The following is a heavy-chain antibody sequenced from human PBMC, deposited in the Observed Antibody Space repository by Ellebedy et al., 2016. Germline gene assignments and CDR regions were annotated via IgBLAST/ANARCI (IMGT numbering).Heavy chain of an antibody. D-gene: IGHD2-2*01. CDR2: IYHSGIT. V-gene: IGHV4-4*02. Sequence: SETLSLXCAVSGGSISSSNWWSWVRQPPGKGLEWIGEIYHSGITNHNPSLKSRVSISVDKSKNQFSLKLSSVTAADTAVYYCAIRDQGVPAAIGWFDPWGQGTLVTVSS. CDR3: AIRDQGVPAAIGWFDP. J-gene: IGHJ5*02. CDR1: GGSISSSNW.